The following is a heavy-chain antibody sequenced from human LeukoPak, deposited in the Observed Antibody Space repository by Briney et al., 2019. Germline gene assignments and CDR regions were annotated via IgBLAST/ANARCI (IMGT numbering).Heavy chain of an antibody. CDR2: ISGSGGTK. V-gene: IGHV3-23*01. CDR1: GFTFGSYA. Sequence: PGGSLRLSCAASGFTFGSYAMSWVRQAPGKGLEWVSVISGSGGTKYFANSVKGRFTISRDNSKNTLYLQINSLRAEDTALYYCAKEGVRYPYYYGMDVWGQGTTVTVSS. J-gene: IGHJ6*02. D-gene: IGHD3-10*01. CDR3: AKEGVRYPYYYGMDV.